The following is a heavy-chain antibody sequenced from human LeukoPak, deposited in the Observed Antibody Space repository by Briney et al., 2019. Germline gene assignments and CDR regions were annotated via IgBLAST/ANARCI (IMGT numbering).Heavy chain of an antibody. CDR2: IIPIFGTA. D-gene: IGHD6-6*01. V-gene: IGHV1-69*13. J-gene: IGHJ6*03. CDR3: AARIAARLDCYYMDV. Sequence: SVKVSCKASGGTFSSYAISWVRQAPGQGLEWMGGIIPIFGTANYAQKFQGRVTITADESTSTAYMELSSLRSEDTAVYYCAARIAARLDCYYMDVWGKGTTVTVSS. CDR1: GGTFSSYA.